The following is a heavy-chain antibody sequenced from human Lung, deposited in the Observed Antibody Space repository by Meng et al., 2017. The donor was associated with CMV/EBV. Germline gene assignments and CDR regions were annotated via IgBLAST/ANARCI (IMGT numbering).Heavy chain of an antibody. J-gene: IGHJ4*02. V-gene: IGHV3-66*02. D-gene: IGHD3-10*01. CDR3: PSSHCGESSLDY. CDR2: ISSGVST. CDR1: GFTFSSYW. Sequence: GESLKISCAASGFTFSSYWKTWVRQFPGKGLEWVAVISSGVSTYYADSVKGRFTIPRDNSQNTLYLHMNSLIAEDTDVYYCPSSHCGESSLDYWGQGALVXVSS.